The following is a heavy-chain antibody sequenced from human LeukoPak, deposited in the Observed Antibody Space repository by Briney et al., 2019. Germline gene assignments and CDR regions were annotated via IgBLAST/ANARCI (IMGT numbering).Heavy chain of an antibody. J-gene: IGHJ4*02. D-gene: IGHD3-16*02. CDR3: ARDGVDLMGIYPTDY. Sequence: ASVKVSCKASGYTFTSYGISWVRQAPGQGLEWRGWISAYNGNTNYAQKLQGRVTMTTDTSTSTAYMELRSLRSDATAVYYWARDGVDLMGIYPTDYWGQGTLVTVSS. CDR2: ISAYNGNT. CDR1: GYTFTSYG. V-gene: IGHV1-18*01.